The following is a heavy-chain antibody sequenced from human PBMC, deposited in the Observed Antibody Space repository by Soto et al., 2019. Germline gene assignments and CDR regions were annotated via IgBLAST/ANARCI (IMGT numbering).Heavy chain of an antibody. CDR3: AKSRLGSNSSSWFDY. D-gene: IGHD6-13*01. Sequence: ASVKVSCKASGYTFTGYYMHWVRQAPGQGLEWMGWINPNSGGTNYAQKFQGWVTMTRDTSISTAYMELSRLRSDETAVYYCAKSRLGSNSSSWFDYWGQGTLVTVSS. CDR1: GYTFTGYY. CDR2: INPNSGGT. J-gene: IGHJ4*02. V-gene: IGHV1-2*04.